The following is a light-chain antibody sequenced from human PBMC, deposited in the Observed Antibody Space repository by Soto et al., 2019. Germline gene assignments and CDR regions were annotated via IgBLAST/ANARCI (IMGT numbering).Light chain of an antibody. J-gene: IGLJ2*01. CDR1: SSNIGAGYD. CDR2: GNS. CDR3: QSYDSSLSGYVV. V-gene: IGLV1-40*01. Sequence: QSVLTQPPSVSGAPGQRVTISCTGSSSNIGAGYDVHWYQQLPGTAPKLLIYGNSNRPSGVPDRFSGSRSGTSASPAITGLQAEDEADDYCQSYDSSLSGYVVIGGGTKLTVL.